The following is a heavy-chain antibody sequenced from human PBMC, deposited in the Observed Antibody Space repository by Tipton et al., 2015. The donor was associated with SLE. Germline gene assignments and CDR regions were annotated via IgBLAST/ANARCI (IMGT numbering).Heavy chain of an antibody. J-gene: IGHJ3*02. CDR3: ARDGGNYYDSSGWEGAFDI. V-gene: IGHV3-9*01. D-gene: IGHD3-22*01. CDR1: GFTFDDYA. CDR2: ISWNSGSI. Sequence: SLRLSCAASGFTFDDYAMHWVRQAPGKGLEWVSGISWNSGSIGYADSVKGRFTISRDNAKNSLYLQMNSLRAEDTAVYYCARDGGNYYDSSGWEGAFDIWGQGTMVTVSS.